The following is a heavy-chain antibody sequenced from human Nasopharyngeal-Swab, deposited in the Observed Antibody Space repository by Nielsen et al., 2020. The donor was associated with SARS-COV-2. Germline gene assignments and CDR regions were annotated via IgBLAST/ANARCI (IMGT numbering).Heavy chain of an antibody. CDR3: ARGAYYDSRGAFDI. Sequence: GESLKISCAASGFTFSSSGMDWVRQAPGKGLEWVAVISYDGSNEYYEDSVKGRFTISRDNAKNSLYLQMNSLRAEDTAVYYCARGAYYDSRGAFDIWGQGTMVTVSS. CDR2: ISYDGSNE. J-gene: IGHJ3*02. V-gene: IGHV3-30*03. D-gene: IGHD3-22*01. CDR1: GFTFSSSG.